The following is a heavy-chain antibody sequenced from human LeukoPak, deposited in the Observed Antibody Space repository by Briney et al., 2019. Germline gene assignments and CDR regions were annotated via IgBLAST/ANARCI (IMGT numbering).Heavy chain of an antibody. J-gene: IGHJ1*01. CDR3: VTGPGDSSGYYYGYFQH. V-gene: IGHV3-15*01. CDR2: IKSKTDGGTT. CDR1: GFTFSNAW. D-gene: IGHD3-22*01. Sequence: GGSLRLSCAASGFTFSNAWMSWVRQAPGKGLEWVGRIKSKTDGGTTDYAAPVKGRFTISRDDSKNTLYLQMNSLKTEDTAVYYCVTGPGDSSGYYYGYFQHWGQGTLVTVSS.